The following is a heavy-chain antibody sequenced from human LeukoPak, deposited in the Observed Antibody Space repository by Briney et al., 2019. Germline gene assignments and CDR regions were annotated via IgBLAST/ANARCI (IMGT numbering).Heavy chain of an antibody. CDR1: GFTFSSYA. CDR2: ISGSGGST. D-gene: IGHD3-22*01. Sequence: GGSLRLSCAASGFTFSSYAMSWVRQAPGKGLEWVSAISGSGGSTYYADSVKGRFTISRDNSKNTLYLQMNSLRAEDTAVYYCAKDLLYYDSSSPLDYWGQGTLVTVSS. CDR3: AKDLLYYDSSSPLDY. J-gene: IGHJ4*02. V-gene: IGHV3-23*01.